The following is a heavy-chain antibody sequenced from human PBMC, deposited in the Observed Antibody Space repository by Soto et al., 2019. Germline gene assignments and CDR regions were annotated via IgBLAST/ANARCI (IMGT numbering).Heavy chain of an antibody. V-gene: IGHV4-39*01. CDR3: ARRVRGMVRGVNPLDY. CDR1: GGAISSSSYC. Sequence: QLQLQESDPGLVKPSETLSLTCTVSGGAISSSSYCWGWIRQPPGKGLEWIGSIYYSGSTYYNPSLKSRVTISVDTSKNQFSLKLSSVTAADTAVYYCARRVRGMVRGVNPLDYRGQGTLVTVSS. J-gene: IGHJ4*02. D-gene: IGHD3-10*01. CDR2: IYYSGST.